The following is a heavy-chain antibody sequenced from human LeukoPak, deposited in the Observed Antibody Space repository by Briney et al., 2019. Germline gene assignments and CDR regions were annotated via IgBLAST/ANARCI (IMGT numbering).Heavy chain of an antibody. Sequence: GGSLSLSCAASGFTFSSYWMHWVRQAPGKGLVWVSRINSDGSSTSYADSVKGRFTISRDNAKNTLYLQMNSLRAEDTAVYYCAREITMVRGVTHDAFDIWGQGTVVTVSS. V-gene: IGHV3-74*01. J-gene: IGHJ3*02. D-gene: IGHD3-10*01. CDR3: AREITMVRGVTHDAFDI. CDR2: INSDGSST. CDR1: GFTFSSYW.